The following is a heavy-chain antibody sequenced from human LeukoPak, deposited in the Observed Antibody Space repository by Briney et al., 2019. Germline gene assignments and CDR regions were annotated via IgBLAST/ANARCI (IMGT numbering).Heavy chain of an antibody. J-gene: IGHJ4*02. D-gene: IGHD5-24*01. CDR1: GGSISSGSYY. CDR2: IYTSGST. Sequence: SETLSLTCTFSGGSISSGSYYWSWIRQPAGKGLEWIGRIYTSGSTNYNPSLKSRVTISVDTSKSQFSLKLSSVTAADTAVYYCARGRITLGRDGYTLTEKGWYYFDYWGQGTLVTVSS. V-gene: IGHV4-61*02. CDR3: ARGRITLGRDGYTLTEKGWYYFDY.